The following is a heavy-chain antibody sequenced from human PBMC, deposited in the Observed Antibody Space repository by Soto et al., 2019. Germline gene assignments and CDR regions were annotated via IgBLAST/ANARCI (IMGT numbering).Heavy chain of an antibody. Sequence: LQISSKCSGYSFTNYWISWGRQMPGQGLEWMGRIDPSDSYTNYSPSFQGHVTISADKAISTAYLQWSSLKASDTAMYYWARLNQLNPSDGLSGWCQATKVT. CDR2: IDPSDSYT. CDR1: GYSFTNYW. J-gene: IGHJ6*02. CDR3: ARLNQLNPSDGLSG. D-gene: IGHD2-2*01. V-gene: IGHV5-10-1*01.